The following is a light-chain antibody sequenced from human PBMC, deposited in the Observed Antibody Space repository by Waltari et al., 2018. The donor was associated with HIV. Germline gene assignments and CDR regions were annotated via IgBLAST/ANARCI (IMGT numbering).Light chain of an antibody. CDR1: SSTIGSNP. V-gene: IGLV1-44*01. CDR3: AVWGDSLNGPV. J-gene: IGLJ2*01. CDR2: SNN. Sequence: QSVLTQPPSASGTPGQRVTISCSGSSSTIGSNPVNWYQQLPGTAPKLLLYSNNQRPSGVPDRFSGSKSGTSASLAISGLQSEDEADYYCAVWGDSLNGPVFGGGTKLTVL.